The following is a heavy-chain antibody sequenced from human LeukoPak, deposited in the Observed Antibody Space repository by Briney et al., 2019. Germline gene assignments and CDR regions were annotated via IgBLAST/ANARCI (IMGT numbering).Heavy chain of an antibody. CDR3: ARDRVGAAAGTEYYYGMDV. CDR2: ISGRGSST. D-gene: IGHD6-13*01. J-gene: IGHJ6*02. V-gene: IGHV3-23*01. Sequence: GGSLRLSCAASGSTFSTYAMGWVRQAPGKGLEWVSGISGRGSSTYYSDSVKGRFTISRDNSRNTLSLQMTSLRAEDTAVYYCARDRVGAAAGTEYYYGMDVWGQGTTVTVSS. CDR1: GSTFSTYA.